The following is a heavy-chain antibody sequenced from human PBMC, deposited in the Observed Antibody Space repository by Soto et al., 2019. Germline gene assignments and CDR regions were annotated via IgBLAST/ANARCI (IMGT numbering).Heavy chain of an antibody. CDR2: SSAYNGNT. V-gene: IGHV1-18*04. Sequence: ASVKVSCKASGYTFTSYGTSGVRQAPGQGLEWMGWSSAYNGNTNYAQKLQGRVTMTTDTATSTAYMELRSQSSDDTAVYYCERHSTIFGVVIIPSFYYSGMDVWCQGTTVTVSS. CDR3: ERHSTIFGVVIIPSFYYSGMDV. CDR1: GYTFTSYG. D-gene: IGHD3-3*01. J-gene: IGHJ6*02.